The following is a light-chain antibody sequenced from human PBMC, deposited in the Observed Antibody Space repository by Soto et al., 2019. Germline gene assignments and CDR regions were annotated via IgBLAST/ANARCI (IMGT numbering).Light chain of an antibody. V-gene: IGLV2-14*01. CDR3: NSYTSSLGVV. CDR2: DVS. J-gene: IGLJ2*01. CDR1: SGDVGGYNF. Sequence: QSVLTQPASVSGSPGQSITISCTGTSGDVGGYNFVSWYQQHPGKAPKLMIYDVSNRPSGVSNRFSGSKSGNTASLTISGLQADDEADYYCNSYTSSLGVVFGGGTKLTVL.